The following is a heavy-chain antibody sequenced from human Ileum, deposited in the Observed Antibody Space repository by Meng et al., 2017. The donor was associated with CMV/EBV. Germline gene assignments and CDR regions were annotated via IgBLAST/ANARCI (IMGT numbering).Heavy chain of an antibody. D-gene: IGHD5/OR15-5a*01. CDR3: TRGFSIIVSGNWFDP. CDR2: INPNSGGT. CDR1: GYTFTDYY. Sequence: SGYTFTDYYMHWVRQAPGQRLEWMGWINPNSGGTTPAQKFQGRVTMTRDTSISTAYIELSSLRSDDTAVYFCTRGFSIIVSGNWFDPWGQGTLVTVSS. J-gene: IGHJ5*02. V-gene: IGHV1-2*02.